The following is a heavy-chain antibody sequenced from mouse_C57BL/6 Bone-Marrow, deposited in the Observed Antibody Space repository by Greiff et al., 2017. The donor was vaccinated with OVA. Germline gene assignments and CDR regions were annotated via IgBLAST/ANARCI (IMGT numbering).Heavy chain of an antibody. CDR2: IDPANGNT. D-gene: IGHD2-2*01. CDR3: ASGRLRPTPRRSYFDY. Sequence: EVKLQESVAELVRPGASVKLSCTASGFTIKNTYMHWVKQRPEQGLEWIGRIDPANGNTKYAPKFKGKATMTADTSSNTAYLQLSSLTSEDTAIYYCASGRLRPTPRRSYFDYWGQGTTLTVSS. CDR1: GFTIKNTY. J-gene: IGHJ2*01. V-gene: IGHV14-3*01.